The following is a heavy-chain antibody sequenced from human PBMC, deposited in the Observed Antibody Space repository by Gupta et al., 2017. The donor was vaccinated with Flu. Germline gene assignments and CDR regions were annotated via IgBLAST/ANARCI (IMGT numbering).Heavy chain of an antibody. J-gene: IGHJ6*02. CDR1: GYNFTDYG. CDR2: ITVYNGNA. Sequence: LVQSGGELKRPGASVKVSCRTSGYNFTDYGIAWVRQAPGQGLGWLGWITVYNGNANIAPKFQGRVAMTADISTSTAYMELKSLTSDDTAVYYCARDSLIIPADGYYYGMDVWGHGTSVTVS. D-gene: IGHD3-10*01. V-gene: IGHV1-18*01. CDR3: ARDSLIIPADGYYYGMDV.